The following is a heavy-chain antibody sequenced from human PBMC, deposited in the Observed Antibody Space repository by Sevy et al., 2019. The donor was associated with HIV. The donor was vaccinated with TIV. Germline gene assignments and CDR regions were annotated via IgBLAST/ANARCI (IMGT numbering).Heavy chain of an antibody. CDR3: ARAPSWYDSSGYNALDI. J-gene: IGHJ3*02. D-gene: IGHD3-22*01. V-gene: IGHV1-46*02. CDR2: INPSGGTT. CDR1: GDTFNNYH. Sequence: ASVKVSCKASGDTFNNYHVHWVRQAPGQGLEWMGIINPSGGTTSYAQKFQGRVTMTRDTSTSTVDMELSSLRSEDTAVYYCARAPSWYDSSGYNALDIWGQGTMVTVSS.